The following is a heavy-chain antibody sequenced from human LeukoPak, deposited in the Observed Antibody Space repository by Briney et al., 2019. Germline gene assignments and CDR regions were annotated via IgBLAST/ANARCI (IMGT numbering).Heavy chain of an antibody. Sequence: SETLSLTCTVSGGSISSSSYYWGWIRQPPGKGLEWIGSIYYSGSTNYNPSLKSRVTISVDTSKNQFSLKLSSVTAADTAVYYCARQDQPSYYYYYGMDVWGQGTTVTVSS. V-gene: IGHV4-39*01. CDR3: ARQDQPSYYYYYGMDV. CDR1: GGSISSSSYY. J-gene: IGHJ6*02. CDR2: IYYSGST.